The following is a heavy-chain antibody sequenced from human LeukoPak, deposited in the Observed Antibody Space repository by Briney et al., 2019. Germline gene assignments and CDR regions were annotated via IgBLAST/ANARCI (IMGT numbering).Heavy chain of an antibody. Sequence: SETLSLTCTVSGGSISSGDYYWSWIRQPPGKGLEWIGYIYYSGSTYYNPSLKSRVTISVDTSKNQFSLKLSSVTAADTAVYYCARGGSGSYYNLPNPHYYYGMDVWGQGTTVTVSS. J-gene: IGHJ6*02. D-gene: IGHD3-10*01. V-gene: IGHV4-30-4*01. CDR2: IYYSGST. CDR1: GGSISSGDYY. CDR3: ARGGSGSYYNLPNPHYYYGMDV.